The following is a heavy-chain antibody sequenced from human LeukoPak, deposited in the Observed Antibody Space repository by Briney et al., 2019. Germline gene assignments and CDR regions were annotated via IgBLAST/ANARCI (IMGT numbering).Heavy chain of an antibody. D-gene: IGHD1-7*01. J-gene: IGHJ4*02. V-gene: IGHV1-2*02. CDR1: GYTFTGYY. CDR3: ARAQLPRITGTKSFDY. Sequence: GASVKVSFKASGYTFTGYYMHWVRQAPGQGLEWMGWINPNSGGTNYAQEFQGRVTMTRDTSISTAYMELSRLRSDDTAVYYCARAQLPRITGTKSFDYWGQGTLVTVSS. CDR2: INPNSGGT.